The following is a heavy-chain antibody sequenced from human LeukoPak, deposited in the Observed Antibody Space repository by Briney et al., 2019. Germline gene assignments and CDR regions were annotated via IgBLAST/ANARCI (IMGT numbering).Heavy chain of an antibody. CDR2: IIPILGIA. CDR1: GGTFSSYT. CDR3: AREVGERLPAGL. D-gene: IGHD3-16*01. V-gene: IGHV1-69*04. Sequence: SSVKVSCKASGGTFSSYTISWVRQAPGQGLEWMGRIIPILGIANYAQKFQGRVTITADKSTSTAYMELSSLRSEDTAVYYCAREVGERLPAGLWGQGALVTVSS. J-gene: IGHJ4*02.